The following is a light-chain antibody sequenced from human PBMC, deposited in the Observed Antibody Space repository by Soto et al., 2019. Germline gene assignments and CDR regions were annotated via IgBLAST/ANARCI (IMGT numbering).Light chain of an antibody. CDR3: CSYAGSSFYV. Sequence: QSVLTQPASVSGSPGQSITISCTGTSSDVGSYNLVSWYHQHPGKAPKLMIYEVSKRPSGVSNRFSGSKSGNTASLTISGLQAEDEADYYCCSYAGSSFYVFGTGTKVTVL. V-gene: IGLV2-23*02. J-gene: IGLJ1*01. CDR1: SSDVGSYNL. CDR2: EVS.